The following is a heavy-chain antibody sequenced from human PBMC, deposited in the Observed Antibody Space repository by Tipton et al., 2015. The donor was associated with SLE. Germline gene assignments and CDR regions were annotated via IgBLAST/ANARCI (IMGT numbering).Heavy chain of an antibody. J-gene: IGHJ6*02. CDR3: AREGISIAGRLHYYGMDV. D-gene: IGHD6-6*01. CDR2: TYYRSKWYN. CDR1: GDSVSSNSAA. Sequence: GLVKPSQTLSLTCAISGDSVSSNSAAWNWIRQSPSRGLEWLGRTYYRSKWYNDYAVSVRSRITINPDTSKNQFSLHLNSVTPEDTAVYYCAREGISIAGRLHYYGMDVWGQGTTVTVSS. V-gene: IGHV6-1*01.